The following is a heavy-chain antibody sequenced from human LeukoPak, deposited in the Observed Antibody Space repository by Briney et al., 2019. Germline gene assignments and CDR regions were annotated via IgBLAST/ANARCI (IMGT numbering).Heavy chain of an antibody. CDR1: GFTFSSYS. CDR2: ISSSSSYI. V-gene: IGHV3-21*05. CDR3: ARDGSDFWSGYLLTGDYYYMDV. D-gene: IGHD3-3*01. J-gene: IGHJ6*03. Sequence: GGSLRLSCAASGFTFSSYSMNWVRQAPGKGLEWVSYISSSSSYIYYADSVKGRFTISRDNAKNSLYLQMNSLRAEDTAVYYCARDGSDFWSGYLLTGDYYYMDVWGKGTTVTVSS.